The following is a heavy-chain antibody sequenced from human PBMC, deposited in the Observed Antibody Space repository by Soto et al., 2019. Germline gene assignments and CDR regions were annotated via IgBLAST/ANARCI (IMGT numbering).Heavy chain of an antibody. CDR3: STRAYDTNAYYRFDX. CDR2: INHSGRV. Sequence: SDTLSLTFAVYGGSFSGHSWTWIRQSPGKGLEWIGYINHSGRVNYSPSLKSLVTISLATSKNQFSLTLSAVTAADTAMYYCSTRAYDTNAYYRFDXWGQGTLVTVSX. J-gene: IGHJ5*01. CDR1: GGSFSGHS. D-gene: IGHD3-22*01. V-gene: IGHV4-34*01.